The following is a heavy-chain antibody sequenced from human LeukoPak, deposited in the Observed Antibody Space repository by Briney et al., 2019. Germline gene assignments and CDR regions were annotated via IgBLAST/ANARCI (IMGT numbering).Heavy chain of an antibody. CDR2: IYHSGST. V-gene: IGHV4-30-2*01. CDR1: GGSISSGGYS. D-gene: IGHD5-12*01. CDR3: GRYDSGYAT. J-gene: IGHJ4*02. Sequence: SETLSLTCTVSGGSISSGGYSWSWIRQPPGKGLEWIGYIYHSGSTYYNPSLKSRVTISVDTSKNQFSLKLSSVTAADTAVYYCGRYDSGYATWGQGTLVTVSS.